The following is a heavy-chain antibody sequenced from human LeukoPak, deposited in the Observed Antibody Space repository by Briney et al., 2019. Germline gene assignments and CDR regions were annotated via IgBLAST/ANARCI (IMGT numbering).Heavy chain of an antibody. D-gene: IGHD5-18*01. J-gene: IGHJ6*02. V-gene: IGHV4-34*01. CDR2: INHSGST. CDR3: ARAVGYSYDYYYYYGMDV. CDR1: GGSFSGYY. Sequence: SETLSLTCAVYGGSFSGYYWSWIRQPPGKGLEWIGEINHSGSTNYNPSLKSRVTISVDTSKNQFSLKLSSVTAADTAVYYCARAVGYSYDYYYYYGMDVWGQGTTVTVSS.